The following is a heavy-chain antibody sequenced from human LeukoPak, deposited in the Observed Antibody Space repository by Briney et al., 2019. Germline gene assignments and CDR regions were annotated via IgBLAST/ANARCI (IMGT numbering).Heavy chain of an antibody. V-gene: IGHV3-23*01. CDR1: GFTFSTYG. D-gene: IGHD2-2*01. CDR3: AKDRSSRVYCSSTSCHIDY. Sequence: GGSLRLSCAASGFTFSTYGMSWVRQAPGEGLEWVSTISSSGSSTYYADSVKGRFTISRDNSKNTLYLQMNSLRAEDTAVYYCAKDRSSRVYCSSTSCHIDYWGQGTLVTVSS. CDR2: ISSSGSST. J-gene: IGHJ4*02.